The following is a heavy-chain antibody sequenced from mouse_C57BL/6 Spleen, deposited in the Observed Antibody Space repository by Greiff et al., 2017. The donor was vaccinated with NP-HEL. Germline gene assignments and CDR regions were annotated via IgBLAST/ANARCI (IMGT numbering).Heavy chain of an antibody. Sequence: VHVKQSVAELVRPGASVKLSCTASGFNIKNTYMHWVKQRPEQGLEWIGRIDPANGNTKYAPKFQGKATITADTSSNTAYLQLSSLTSEDTAIYYCAITTVPGGYFDVWGTGTTVTVSS. CDR2: IDPANGNT. V-gene: IGHV14-3*01. D-gene: IGHD1-1*01. J-gene: IGHJ1*03. CDR3: AITTVPGGYFDV. CDR1: GFNIKNTY.